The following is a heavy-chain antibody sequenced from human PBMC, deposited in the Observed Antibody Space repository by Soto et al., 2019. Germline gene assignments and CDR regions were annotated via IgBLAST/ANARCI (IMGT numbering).Heavy chain of an antibody. Sequence: QVQLVESGGGVVQPGGSLRLSCAASGFTFSYYGFHWVRQAPGKGLEWVAVMNTGGNEKYYVDSGKVRFTVSRDDSRNMGYLVMGGLRAEDTAEYFCARDEDTTGHYSHFDLWGRGALVAVSP. CDR3: ARDEDTTGHYSHFDL. V-gene: IGHV3-33*08. J-gene: IGHJ4*02. CDR1: GFTFSYYG. CDR2: MNTGGNEK. D-gene: IGHD3-9*01.